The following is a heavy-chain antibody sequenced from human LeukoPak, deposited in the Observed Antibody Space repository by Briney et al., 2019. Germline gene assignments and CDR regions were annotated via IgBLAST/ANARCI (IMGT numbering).Heavy chain of an antibody. V-gene: IGHV3-64*01. CDR1: GFTFSSYA. D-gene: IGHD3-16*02. CDR2: ISSNGGST. Sequence: PGGSLRLSCAASGFTFSSYAMHWVRQAPGKGLEYVSAISSNGGSTYYANSVKGRFTISRDDSKNTLYLQMSSLKTEDTAVYYCTTDYYDYVWGSYRPDYWGQGTLVTVSS. J-gene: IGHJ4*02. CDR3: TTDYYDYVWGSYRPDY.